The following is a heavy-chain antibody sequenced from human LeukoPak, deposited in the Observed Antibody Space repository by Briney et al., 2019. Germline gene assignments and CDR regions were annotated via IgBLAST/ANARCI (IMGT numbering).Heavy chain of an antibody. CDR3: ARGKQYYYASFDY. Sequence: KPSETLSLTCTVSGGSISSYYWSWIRQPPGKGLEWIGYIYYSGSTNYNPSLKSRVTISVDTSKNQFSLKLSFVTAADTAVYYCARGKQYYYASFDYWGQGTLVTVSS. V-gene: IGHV4-59*01. D-gene: IGHD3-10*01. J-gene: IGHJ4*02. CDR1: GGSISSYY. CDR2: IYYSGST.